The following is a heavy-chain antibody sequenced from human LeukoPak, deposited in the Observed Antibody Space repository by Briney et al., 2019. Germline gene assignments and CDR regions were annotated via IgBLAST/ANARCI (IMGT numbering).Heavy chain of an antibody. CDR3: ARGLRGYCSGGSCYYMDV. J-gene: IGHJ6*03. Sequence: ASVKVSCKASGYTFTSYYMHWVRQAPGQGLEWMGIINPSGGSTSYAQKFQGRVTITADKSTSTAYMELSSPRSEDTAVYYCARGLRGYCSGGSCYYMDVWGKGTTVTVSS. D-gene: IGHD2-15*01. V-gene: IGHV1-46*01. CDR2: INPSGGST. CDR1: GYTFTSYY.